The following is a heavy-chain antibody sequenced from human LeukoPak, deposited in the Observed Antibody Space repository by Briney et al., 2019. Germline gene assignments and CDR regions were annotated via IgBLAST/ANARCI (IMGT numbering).Heavy chain of an antibody. CDR2: ISSSGSTI. CDR1: GFTFSDYY. Sequence: PGGSLRLSCAASGFTFSDYYMSWIRQAPGKGLEWVSYISSSGSTIYYADSVKGRFTISRDNAKNSLYLQMNSLRAEDTAVYYCARNGLWFGELVYYYYYMDVWGEGTTVTVSS. D-gene: IGHD3-10*01. CDR3: ARNGLWFGELVYYYYYMDV. J-gene: IGHJ6*03. V-gene: IGHV3-11*04.